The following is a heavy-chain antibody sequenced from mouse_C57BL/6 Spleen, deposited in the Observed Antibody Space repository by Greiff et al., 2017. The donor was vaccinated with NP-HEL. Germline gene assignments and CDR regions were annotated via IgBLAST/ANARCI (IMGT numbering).Heavy chain of an antibody. CDR3: ARSDFRAMDY. Sequence: VQLQQPGAELVGPGSSVKLSCKASGYTFPSSWMHGVKQRPIQGLEWIGNIDPSDSETHYNQKFKDKATLTVDKSSSTAYMQLSSLTSEDSAVYYCARSDFRAMDYWGQGTSVTVSS. CDR1: GYTFPSSW. V-gene: IGHV1-52*01. J-gene: IGHJ4*01. CDR2: IDPSDSET.